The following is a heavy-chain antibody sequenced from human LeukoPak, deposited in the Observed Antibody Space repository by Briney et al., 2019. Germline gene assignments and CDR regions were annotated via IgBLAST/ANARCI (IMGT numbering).Heavy chain of an antibody. D-gene: IGHD6-13*01. V-gene: IGHV1-2*02. CDR2: INPNSGGT. CDR3: ARGGDWRAAAGTVRGMDV. Sequence: ASVKVSCKASGYTFTGYYMHWVRQAPGQGLEWMGWINPNSGGTNYAQKFQGRVTMTRDTSISTAYMELSRLRSDDTAVYYCARGGDWRAAAGTVRGMDVWGQGTTVTVSS. J-gene: IGHJ6*02. CDR1: GYTFTGYY.